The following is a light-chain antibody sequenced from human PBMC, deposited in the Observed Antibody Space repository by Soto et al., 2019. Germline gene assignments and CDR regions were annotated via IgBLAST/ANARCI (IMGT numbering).Light chain of an antibody. J-gene: IGKJ2*01. CDR3: QQHDDYSHAT. Sequence: DIQMTQSPSTLSGSVGDRVTITCRASQTISSFLAWYQHKPGKAPKLLIYDASTLQTGVPSRSRGSGFGTEFTLTISGLQPDDFATYYCQQHDDYSHATFGQGTKVDIK. V-gene: IGKV1-5*01. CDR2: DAS. CDR1: QTISSF.